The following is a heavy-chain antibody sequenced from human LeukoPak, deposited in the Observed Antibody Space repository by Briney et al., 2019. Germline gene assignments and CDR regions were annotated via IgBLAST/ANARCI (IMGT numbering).Heavy chain of an antibody. V-gene: IGHV3-23*01. CDR3: AKRSAESSGYFDS. J-gene: IGHJ4*02. D-gene: IGHD6-19*01. Sequence: GGSLRLSCAASGFTFSSYEMNWVRQAPGKGLEWVSAITGSGAFTDYADSVKGRFTISRDNSKNTLYLQMNSLRAEDTALYYCAKRSAESSGYFDSWGQGTLVTVSS. CDR1: GFTFSSYE. CDR2: ITGSGAFT.